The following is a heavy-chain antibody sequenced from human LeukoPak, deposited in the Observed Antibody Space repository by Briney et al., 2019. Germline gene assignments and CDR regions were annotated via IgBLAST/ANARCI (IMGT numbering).Heavy chain of an antibody. Sequence: SXKVSCKASGGTFSSYAISWVRQAPGQGLEWMGGIIPIFGTAKYAQKFKGRVTITTDESTSTAYIELSSLRSEDTAVYYCARAWAACGGDCYSLFGFDYWGQGTLVTVSS. CDR2: IIPIFGTA. V-gene: IGHV1-69*05. D-gene: IGHD2-21*02. CDR3: ARAWAACGGDCYSLFGFDY. J-gene: IGHJ4*02. CDR1: GGTFSSYA.